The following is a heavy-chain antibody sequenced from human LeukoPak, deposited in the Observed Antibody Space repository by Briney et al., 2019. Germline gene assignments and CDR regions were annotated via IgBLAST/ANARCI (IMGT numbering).Heavy chain of an antibody. CDR1: GFTFSSYG. J-gene: IGHJ4*02. CDR2: ISNGGSDK. CDR3: VREGVYSSGLDY. Sequence: GGSLRLSCEVSGFTFSSYGMHWVRQAPGKGLEWVAVISNGGSDKHYADSVKGRFTISRDNSKNTLYLQMNSLRAEDTAVYYCVREGVYSSGLDYWGQGTLVTVSS. D-gene: IGHD6-19*01. V-gene: IGHV3-30*03.